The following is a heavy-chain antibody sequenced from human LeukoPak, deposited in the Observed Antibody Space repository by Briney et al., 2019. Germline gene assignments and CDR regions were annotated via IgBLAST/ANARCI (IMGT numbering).Heavy chain of an antibody. CDR3: ARDSLSLDY. Sequence: PSETLSLTCTVSGYSISSGYYWGWIRQPPGKGLEWIGSIYHSGSTYYNPSLKSRVTISVDTSKNQFSLKLSSVTAADTAVYYCARDSLSLDYWGQGTLVTVSS. V-gene: IGHV4-38-2*02. CDR1: GYSISSGYY. J-gene: IGHJ4*02. CDR2: IYHSGST. D-gene: IGHD3-3*02.